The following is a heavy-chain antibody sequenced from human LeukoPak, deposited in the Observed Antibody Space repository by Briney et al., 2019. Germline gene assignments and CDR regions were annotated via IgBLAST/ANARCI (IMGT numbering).Heavy chain of an antibody. CDR1: GFTFSNSA. CDR2: LSSGGGST. CDR3: ARDGGLGATYYFDY. V-gene: IGHV3-23*01. D-gene: IGHD1-26*01. J-gene: IGHJ4*02. Sequence: GGSLRLSCAASGFTFSNSAMSWVRQAPGKGPEWVSALSSGGGSTYYADSVKGRFTISRDNSKNTLYLQMNSLRAEDTAVYYCARDGGLGATYYFDYWGQGTLVTVSS.